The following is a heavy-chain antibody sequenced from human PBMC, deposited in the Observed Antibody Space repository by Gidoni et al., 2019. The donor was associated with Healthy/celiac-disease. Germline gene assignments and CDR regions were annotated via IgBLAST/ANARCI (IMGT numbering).Heavy chain of an antibody. D-gene: IGHD6-19*01. CDR1: GGSISSSSYY. CDR3: ARLGRIAVAGTVDY. J-gene: IGHJ4*02. Sequence: QLQLQESGPGLVTPSETLSLTCPVSGGSISSSSYYLGWIRQPPGKGLEWIGSIYYSGSTYYNPSLKSRVTISVDTSKNQFSRKRSSVTDADTAVYYCARLGRIAVAGTVDYWGQGTLVTVSS. V-gene: IGHV4-39*01. CDR2: IYYSGST.